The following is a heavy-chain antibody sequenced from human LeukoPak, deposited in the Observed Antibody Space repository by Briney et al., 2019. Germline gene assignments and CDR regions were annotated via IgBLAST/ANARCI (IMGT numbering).Heavy chain of an antibody. Sequence: SETLSLTCTVSGASITSSDYYWGWIRQPPGNGLEWIGNIYNTVTYYNPSLKSRVTISADTSKEQFFLKLSSVTAADTAVYFCARLRKFGTYYVYFDYWGQGTLVTVSS. J-gene: IGHJ4*02. V-gene: IGHV4-39*01. CDR1: GASITSSDYY. D-gene: IGHD1-26*01. CDR2: IYNTVT. CDR3: ARLRKFGTYYVYFDY.